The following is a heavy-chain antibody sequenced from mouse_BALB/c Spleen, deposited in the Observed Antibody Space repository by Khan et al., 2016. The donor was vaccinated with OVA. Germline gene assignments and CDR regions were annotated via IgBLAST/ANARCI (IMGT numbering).Heavy chain of an antibody. D-gene: IGHD2-14*01. CDR1: GYTFTSSV. CDR3: ARNYRYDVYFDS. Sequence: VQLKESGPELVKPGASVKMSYTASGYTFTSSVIHWVRQKSGQGLDWIGYIYPFNDGTKYNEKFEGKATLTSDKSSSTAYMELSSLTSEDSAVYYCARNYRYDVYFDSWGQGTTLTVSS. V-gene: IGHV1S136*01. CDR2: IYPFNDGT. J-gene: IGHJ2*01.